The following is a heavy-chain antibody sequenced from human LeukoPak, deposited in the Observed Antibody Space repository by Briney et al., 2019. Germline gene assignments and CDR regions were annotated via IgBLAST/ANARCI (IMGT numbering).Heavy chain of an antibody. J-gene: IGHJ4*02. D-gene: IGHD6-19*01. CDR3: AKDPDSSGWYYFDY. CDR2: ISYDGSNK. Sequence: PGRSLRLSCAASGLTFSSYGMHWVRQAPGKGLEWVAVISYDGSNKYYADSAKGRFTISRDNSKNTLYLQMNSLRAEDTAVYYCAKDPDSSGWYYFDYWGQGTLVTVSS. CDR1: GLTFSSYG. V-gene: IGHV3-30*18.